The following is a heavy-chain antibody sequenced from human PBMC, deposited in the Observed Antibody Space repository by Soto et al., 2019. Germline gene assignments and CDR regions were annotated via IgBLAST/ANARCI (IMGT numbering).Heavy chain of an antibody. CDR2: IYYTGST. CDR3: VRGSRLDP. J-gene: IGHJ5*02. CDR1: GASITTAFY. Sequence: SETLSLTCTVSGASITTAFYWPWVRQHPVKGLEWIGHIYYTGSTYYNPSLKSRLNISLDTSKSQCSLQLESMTAPDTAIYYCVRGSRLDPWGQGTLVTVYS. D-gene: IGHD1-26*01. V-gene: IGHV4-31*03.